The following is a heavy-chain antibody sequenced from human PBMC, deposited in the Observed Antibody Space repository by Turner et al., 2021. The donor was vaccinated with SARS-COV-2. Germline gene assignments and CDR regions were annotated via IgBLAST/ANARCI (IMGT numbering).Heavy chain of an antibody. V-gene: IGHV3-30*02. CDR1: GLIFTNHD. Sequence: QVQLVASGGGVVQPGGSLGLSCAASGLIFTNHDLHWVRQAPGKGLEWVAAILRDGSDQYYADSVKGRFTISRDTSKKTVILQMNALRAEDTATYFCAKDLTVPGAPSSYWYFDFWGRGALVTVSS. CDR2: ILRDGSDQ. CDR3: AKDLTVPGAPSSYWYFDF. J-gene: IGHJ2*01. D-gene: IGHD3-9*01.